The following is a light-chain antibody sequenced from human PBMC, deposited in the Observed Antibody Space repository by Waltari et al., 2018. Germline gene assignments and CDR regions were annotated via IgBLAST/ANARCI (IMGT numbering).Light chain of an antibody. CDR2: EVI. CDR1: SSDVGTFNL. J-gene: IGLJ1*01. V-gene: IGLV2-23*02. Sequence: QSALTQPASVSGSPGQSTTIFCRGPSSDVGTFNLFSWYQQHPGKAHKLILYEVIKRPSGVSSRFSGSKSGNTASLTIAGLQAEDEADYYCCSYASGATYVFGTATKVTVL. CDR3: CSYASGATYV.